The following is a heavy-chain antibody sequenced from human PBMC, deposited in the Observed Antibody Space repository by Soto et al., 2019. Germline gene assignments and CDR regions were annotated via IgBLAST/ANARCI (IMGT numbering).Heavy chain of an antibody. CDR1: GYTFTGYY. CDR2: INPNSGGT. D-gene: IGHD2-15*01. Sequence: ASVKVSCKASGYTFTGYYMHWVRQAPGQGLEWMGWINPNSGGTNYAQKFQGRVTMTRDTSISTAYMELSRLRSDDTAVYYCARVRGPKYCSGGSCYSQDAFDIWGQGTMVTV. CDR3: ARVRGPKYCSGGSCYSQDAFDI. V-gene: IGHV1-2*02. J-gene: IGHJ3*02.